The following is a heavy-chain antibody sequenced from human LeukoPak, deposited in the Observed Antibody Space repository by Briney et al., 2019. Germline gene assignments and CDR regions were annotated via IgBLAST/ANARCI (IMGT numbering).Heavy chain of an antibody. CDR1: GFTFSNYG. D-gene: IGHD1-26*01. Sequence: QPGGSLRLSCAGSGFTFSNYGMHWVRQAPGKGPEWVAVISYDGTNKYYADSVKGRFTISRDNSKNTVYLQMNSLRAEDTAVYYCAREGGNDYYFDFWGQGTLVTVSS. CDR3: AREGGNDYYFDF. CDR2: ISYDGTNK. V-gene: IGHV3-30*03. J-gene: IGHJ4*02.